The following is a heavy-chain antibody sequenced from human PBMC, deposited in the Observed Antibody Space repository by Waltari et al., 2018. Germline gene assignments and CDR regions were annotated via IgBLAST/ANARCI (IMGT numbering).Heavy chain of an antibody. CDR2: ISWEGSTT. Sequence: EVQLVESGGVVVQPGGSLRLSCAASGFTFDDYARHWVRQAPGKGLEWFSLISWEGSTTSYADSVKGRFTISRDNSKNSLYLQMNSLRAEDNALYYCAKDSRGYSGWVDYWGQGTLVTVSS. D-gene: IGHD6-19*01. J-gene: IGHJ4*02. CDR1: GFTFDDYA. V-gene: IGHV3-43D*03. CDR3: AKDSRGYSGWVDY.